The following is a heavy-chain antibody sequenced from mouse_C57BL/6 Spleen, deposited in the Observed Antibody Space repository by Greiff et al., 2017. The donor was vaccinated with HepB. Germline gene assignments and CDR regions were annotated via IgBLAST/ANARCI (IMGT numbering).Heavy chain of an antibody. V-gene: IGHV5-17*01. CDR3: ASRAAPYAMDY. CDR2: ISSGSSTI. D-gene: IGHD3-1*01. CDR1: GFTFSDYG. J-gene: IGHJ4*01. Sequence: EVQVVESGGGLVKPGGSLKLSCAASGFTFSDYGMHWVRQAPEKGLEWVAYISSGSSTIYYADTVKGRFTISRDNAKNTLFLQMTSLRSEDTAMYYCASRAAPYAMDYWGQGTSVTVSS.